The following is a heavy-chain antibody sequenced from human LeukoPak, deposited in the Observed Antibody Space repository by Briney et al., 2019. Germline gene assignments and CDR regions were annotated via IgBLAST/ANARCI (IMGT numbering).Heavy chain of an antibody. CDR3: ARVKDPSGLFY. J-gene: IGHJ4*02. Sequence: GGSLRLSCVASGLTVSGNSMSWVRQAPGKGLEWVTTTNSGGNTYYGDSVRGRFTVSRDNSKNTLYLQMNSLRAEDTAVYYCARVKDPSGLFYWGQGAQVTVSS. D-gene: IGHD2-15*01. CDR1: GLTVSGNS. CDR2: TNSGGNT. V-gene: IGHV3-53*01.